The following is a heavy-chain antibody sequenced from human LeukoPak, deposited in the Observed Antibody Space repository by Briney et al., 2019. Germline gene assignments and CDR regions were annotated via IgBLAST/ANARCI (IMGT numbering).Heavy chain of an antibody. CDR1: GFTFSSYA. Sequence: PGGSLRLSCAAPGFTFSSYAMHWVRQAPGKGLEWVAVISYDGSNKYYADSVKGRFTISRDNSKNTLYLQMNSLRAEDTAVYYCARGLVFYAFDIWGQGTMVTVSS. D-gene: IGHD2-21*01. V-gene: IGHV3-30-3*01. CDR2: ISYDGSNK. CDR3: ARGLVFYAFDI. J-gene: IGHJ3*02.